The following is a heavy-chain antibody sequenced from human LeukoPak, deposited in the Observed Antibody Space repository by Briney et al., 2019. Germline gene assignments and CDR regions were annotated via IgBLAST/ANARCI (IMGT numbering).Heavy chain of an antibody. Sequence: SETLSLTCAVSGASISNGKWWSWVRQPPGKGLEWIGEIFRDGSTHYNPSLKSRVTISVDTSKNQFSLKLSSVTAADTAVYYCARGVVVAASQFDNWGQGTLVTVSS. CDR3: ARGVVVAASQFDN. V-gene: IGHV4-4*02. CDR1: GASISNGKW. CDR2: IFRDGST. D-gene: IGHD2-15*01. J-gene: IGHJ4*02.